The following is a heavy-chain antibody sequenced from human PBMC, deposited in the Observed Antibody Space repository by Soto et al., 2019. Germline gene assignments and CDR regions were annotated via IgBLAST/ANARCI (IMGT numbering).Heavy chain of an antibody. CDR3: ARMGVVPVNWFDP. V-gene: IGHV1-18*01. Sequence: AAVKVSGKASGYTFTSYGISWVRQAPGQGLEWMGWISAYNGNTNYAQKLQGRVTMTTDTSTSTAYMELRSLRSDDTAAYYCARMGVVPVNWFDPWGQGTLVTVSS. CDR2: ISAYNGNT. CDR1: GYTFTSYG. D-gene: IGHD2-2*01. J-gene: IGHJ5*02.